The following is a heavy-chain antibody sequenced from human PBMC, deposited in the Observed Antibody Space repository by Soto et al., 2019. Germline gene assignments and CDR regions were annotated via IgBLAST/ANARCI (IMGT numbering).Heavy chain of an antibody. Sequence: ASVKVSCKASGYTFTSYGISWVRQAPGQGLEWMGWISAYNGNTNYAQKLQGRVTMTTDTSTSTAYMELRSLRSDDPVVYYCARDRLPDAARAYDYWGQGTLVTVSS. CDR1: GYTFTSYG. J-gene: IGHJ4*02. V-gene: IGHV1-18*01. CDR2: ISAYNGNT. D-gene: IGHD6-6*01. CDR3: ARDRLPDAARAYDY.